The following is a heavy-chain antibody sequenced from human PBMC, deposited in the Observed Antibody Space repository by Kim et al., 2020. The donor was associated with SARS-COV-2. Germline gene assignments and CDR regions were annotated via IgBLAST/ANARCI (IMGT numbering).Heavy chain of an antibody. J-gene: IGHJ6*02. Sequence: SVKVSCKASGGTFSSYAISWVRQAPGQGLEWMGGIIPIFGTANYAQKFQGRVTITADESTSTAYMELSSLRSEDTAVYYCARGRCSSTSCHYYYYYGMDVWGQGTTVTVSS. V-gene: IGHV1-69*13. CDR2: IIPIFGTA. CDR1: GGTFSSYA. CDR3: ARGRCSSTSCHYYYYYGMDV. D-gene: IGHD2-2*01.